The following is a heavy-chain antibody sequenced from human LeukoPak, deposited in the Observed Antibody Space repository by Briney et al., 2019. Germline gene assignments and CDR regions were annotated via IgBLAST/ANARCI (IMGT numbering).Heavy chain of an antibody. CDR3: ARDLMSVWGYSSAEPRPFDY. CDR2: ISGSGGST. J-gene: IGHJ4*02. D-gene: IGHD6-19*01. CDR1: GFIFRNYG. V-gene: IGHV3-23*01. Sequence: PGGSLRLSCAASGFIFRNYGMHWVRQAPGKGLEWVSAISGSGGSTYYADSVKGRFTISRDNSKNTLYLQMNSLRAEDTAVYYCARDLMSVWGYSSAEPRPFDYWGQGTLVIVSS.